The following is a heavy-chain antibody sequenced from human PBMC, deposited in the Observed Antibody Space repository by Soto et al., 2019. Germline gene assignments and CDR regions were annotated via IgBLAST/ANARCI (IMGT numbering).Heavy chain of an antibody. V-gene: IGHV6-1*01. CDR2: TYFRSKWYN. J-gene: IGHJ5*02. CDR1: GDSVSSNTAS. CDR3: AKGDNLGPKTGYAFDP. Sequence: PSQTLSLTCATSGDSVSSNTASWNWIRQSPSRGLEWLGRTYFRSKWYNDYAVSVKSRIIINPDTSNNQFSLQLSSVTPEDTAVYFCAKGDNLGPKTGYAFDPWGQGIMVTVSS. D-gene: IGHD5-12*01.